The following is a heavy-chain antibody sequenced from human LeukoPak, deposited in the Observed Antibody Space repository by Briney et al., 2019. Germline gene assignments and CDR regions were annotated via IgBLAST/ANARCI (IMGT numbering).Heavy chain of an antibody. CDR2: VYHSGST. Sequence: PSQTLSLTCAVSGGSISSGGYSWSWIRQPPGKGLEWIGYVYHSGSTYYNPSLKSRVTISVDRSKNQFSLKLSSVTAADTAVYYCARDEVGYDILTGYYSTWFDPWGQGTLVTVSS. V-gene: IGHV4-30-2*01. CDR1: GGSISSGGYS. D-gene: IGHD3-9*01. J-gene: IGHJ5*02. CDR3: ARDEVGYDILTGYYSTWFDP.